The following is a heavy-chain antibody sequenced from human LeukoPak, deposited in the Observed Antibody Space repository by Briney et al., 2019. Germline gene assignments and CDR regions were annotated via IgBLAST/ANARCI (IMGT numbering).Heavy chain of an antibody. CDR1: GFTFSSSA. CDR2: ISDNGYDS. Sequence: GGSLRLSCAASGFTFSSSAMTWVRQAPGKGLEWVSAISDNGYDSFYADSVKGRFTISRDNSKNAVYLQMNSLGAEDTAIYYCARDLYRIVVVPHYFDYWGQGTLVTVSS. V-gene: IGHV3-23*01. CDR3: ARDLYRIVVVPHYFDY. D-gene: IGHD3-22*01. J-gene: IGHJ4*02.